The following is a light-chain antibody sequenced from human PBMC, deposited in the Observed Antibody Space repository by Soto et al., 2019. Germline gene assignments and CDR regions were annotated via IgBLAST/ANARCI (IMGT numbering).Light chain of an antibody. CDR3: SSYTTSNTRQIV. J-gene: IGLJ1*01. CDR2: DVS. CDR1: SSDVGGYNY. Sequence: QSVLTQPASWSGSPGQSITISCTGTSSDVGGYNYVSWYQQHPGKAPKFMIYDVSNRPSGVSNRFSGSKSGNTASLTISGLQAEDEADYYCSSYTTSNTRQIVFGTGTKVTVL. V-gene: IGLV2-14*01.